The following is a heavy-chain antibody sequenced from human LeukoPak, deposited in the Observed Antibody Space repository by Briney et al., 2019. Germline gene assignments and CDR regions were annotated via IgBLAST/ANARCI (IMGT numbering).Heavy chain of an antibody. CDR1: VAPTSSYY. D-gene: IGHD4-23*01. Sequence: PSETLSLTCTVPVAPTSSYYWSCIRHPPGKGLERIGYIYNSGSTNYNHSLKSRVTISEDMSNNQFSLKLSSVTAADTAVYYCARALRLWGGNSGIAFDIWGQGTMVTVSS. J-gene: IGHJ3*02. CDR2: IYNSGST. V-gene: IGHV4-59*01. CDR3: ARALRLWGGNSGIAFDI.